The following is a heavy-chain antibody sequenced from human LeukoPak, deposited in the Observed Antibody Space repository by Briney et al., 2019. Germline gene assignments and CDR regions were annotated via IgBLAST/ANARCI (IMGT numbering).Heavy chain of an antibody. CDR2: ISGSGGST. V-gene: IGHV3-23*01. D-gene: IGHD5-18*01. CDR3: AKVRTAIVDY. CDR1: GFTFSSYA. J-gene: IGHJ4*02. Sequence: GGSLRLSWAASGFTFSSYAMSWVRQAPGKWLEWVSAISGSGGSTYYADSVKGRFTISRDNSKNTLYLQMNSLRAEDTAVYYCAKVRTAIVDYWGQGTLVTVSS.